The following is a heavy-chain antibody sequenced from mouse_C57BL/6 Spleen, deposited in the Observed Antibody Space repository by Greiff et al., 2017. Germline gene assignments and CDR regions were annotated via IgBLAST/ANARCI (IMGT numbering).Heavy chain of an antibody. CDR3: ASHYYGSSYNFDD. D-gene: IGHD1-1*01. CDR1: GYTFTSYW. J-gene: IGHJ2*01. CDR2: INPSSGYT. V-gene: IGHV1-7*01. Sequence: QVQLQQSGAELAKPGASVKLSCKASGYTFTSYWMHWVKQRPGQGLEWIGYINPSSGYTKYNQKVKDKATLTADKSSSTAYMQLSSLTYEDSAVYYCASHYYGSSYNFDDWGQGTTLTGSS.